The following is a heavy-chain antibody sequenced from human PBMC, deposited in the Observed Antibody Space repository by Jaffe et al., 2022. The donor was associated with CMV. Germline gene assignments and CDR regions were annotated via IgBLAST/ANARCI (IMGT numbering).Heavy chain of an antibody. J-gene: IGHJ4*02. CDR2: IKSKADGYTT. Sequence: EVQLVESGGGLVKPGGSLRLSCAASGITFSNVWMSWVRQAPGKGLEWVGRIKSKADGYTTDYGAPVKGRFTISRDDSRNRLYLQMNSLKAEDTGVYYCTTGTVGIPVPDYWGQGTLVTVSS. CDR3: TTGTVGIPVPDY. D-gene: IGHD6-19*01. V-gene: IGHV3-15*01. CDR1: GITFSNVW.